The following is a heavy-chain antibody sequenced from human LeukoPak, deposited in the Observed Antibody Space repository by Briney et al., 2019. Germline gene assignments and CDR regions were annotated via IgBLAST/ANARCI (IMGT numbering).Heavy chain of an antibody. V-gene: IGHV3-66*01. CDR2: IYSAGNT. CDR3: AREVGADGFDY. CDR1: GFTFSSYA. J-gene: IGHJ4*02. D-gene: IGHD1-26*01. Sequence: GGSLRLSCAASGFTFSSYAMSWVRQAPGKGLEWVSIIYSAGNTYNSDSVKGRFTISRDNSKNTLYLQMNSLRAEDTAVYYCAREVGADGFDYWGQGTLVTVSS.